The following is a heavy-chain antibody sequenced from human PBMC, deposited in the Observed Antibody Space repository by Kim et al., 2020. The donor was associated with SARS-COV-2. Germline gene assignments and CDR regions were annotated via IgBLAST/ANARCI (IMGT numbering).Heavy chain of an antibody. V-gene: IGHV3-74*01. Sequence: GGSLRLSCAASGFTFSSYWMHWVRQAPGKGPVWVSRINSDWSSTSYADSVKGRFTISRDNAKNTLYLQMNSLRAEDTAVYYCARDLSYSSGTYDAFDMWGQGTMVTVSS. CDR3: ARDLSYSSGTYDAFDM. D-gene: IGHD3-10*01. J-gene: IGHJ3*02. CDR2: INSDWSST. CDR1: GFTFSSYW.